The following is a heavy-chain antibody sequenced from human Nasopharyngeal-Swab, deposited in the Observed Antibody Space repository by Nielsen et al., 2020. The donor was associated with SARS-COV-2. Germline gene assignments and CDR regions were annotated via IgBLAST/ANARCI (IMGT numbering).Heavy chain of an antibody. CDR2: INPTTGGT. Sequence: ASVKVSCKASTSTFNAYYIHWVRQAPGQGLEWMGRINPTTGGTLYTQTFVGRVTMTTDTSTSTAYMGLRGLTSDDTAVYYCTRALSVVYDFWGQGALVTVSS. CDR1: TSTFNAYY. J-gene: IGHJ4*02. V-gene: IGHV1-2*06. D-gene: IGHD5/OR15-5a*01. CDR3: TRALSVVYDF.